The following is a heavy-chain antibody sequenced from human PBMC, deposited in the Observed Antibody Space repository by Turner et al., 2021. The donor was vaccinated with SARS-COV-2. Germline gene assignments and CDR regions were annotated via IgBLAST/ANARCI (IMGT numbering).Heavy chain of an antibody. CDR1: GFTFDDYV. Sequence: EVQLVESGGGLVPPGRSLRLSCAASGFTFDDYVMHWVQQAPGKGLEWVSGISWNSGSIGYADSVKGRFTISRDNAKNSLYLQMNSLRAEDTAVYYCAKDWAYYDFWSGYGVAMDVWGQGTTVTVSS. D-gene: IGHD3-3*01. CDR3: AKDWAYYDFWSGYGVAMDV. V-gene: IGHV3-9*01. J-gene: IGHJ6*02. CDR2: ISWNSGSI.